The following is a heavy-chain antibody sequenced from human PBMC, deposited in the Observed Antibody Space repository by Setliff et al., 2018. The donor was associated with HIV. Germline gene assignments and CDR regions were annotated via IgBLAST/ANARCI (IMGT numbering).Heavy chain of an antibody. V-gene: IGHV4-61*02. Sequence: PSETLSLTCTVSGGSISSGSYYWSWIRQPAGKGLEWIGRIYTSGSTNYNPSLKSRVTISVDTSKNQLSLKLSSVTAADTAVYYCARAKGYDYYMDVWGRGTTVTVSS. J-gene: IGHJ6*03. CDR2: IYTSGST. D-gene: IGHD2-15*01. CDR1: GGSISSGSYY. CDR3: ARAKGYDYYMDV.